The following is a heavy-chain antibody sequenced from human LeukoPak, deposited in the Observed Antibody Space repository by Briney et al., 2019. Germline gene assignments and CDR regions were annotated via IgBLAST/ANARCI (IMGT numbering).Heavy chain of an antibody. CDR3: ARDLKGAIGYYDSSGYYPSGTFDI. J-gene: IGHJ3*02. V-gene: IGHV3-30*04. Sequence: GRSLRLSCAASGFTFSSYAIHWARQAPGKGLEWVAVISYDGSKKYYADSVKGRFTISRDNSKNTLYLQMNSLRAEDTAVYYRARDLKGAIGYYDSSGYYPSGTFDIWGQGTMVTVSS. CDR1: GFTFSSYA. CDR2: ISYDGSKK. D-gene: IGHD3-22*01.